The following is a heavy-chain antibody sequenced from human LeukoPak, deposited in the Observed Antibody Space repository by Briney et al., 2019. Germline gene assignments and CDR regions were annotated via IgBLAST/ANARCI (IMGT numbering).Heavy chain of an antibody. D-gene: IGHD6-19*01. CDR1: GYSISSSNW. CDR2: IYYSGST. Sequence: PSETLSLTCAVSGYSISSSNWWGWIRQPPGKGLEWIGYIYYSGSTNYNPSLKSRVTMSVDTSKNQFSLKLSSVTALDTAVYYCARTVGSSGWYPSEWGYYYYYMDVWGKGTTVTVSS. CDR3: ARTVGSSGWYPSEWGYYYYYMDV. V-gene: IGHV4-28*06. J-gene: IGHJ6*03.